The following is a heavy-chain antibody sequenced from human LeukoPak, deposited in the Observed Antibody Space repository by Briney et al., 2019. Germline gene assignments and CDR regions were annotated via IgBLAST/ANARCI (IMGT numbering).Heavy chain of an antibody. V-gene: IGHV3-9*01. CDR1: GFTFDDYA. Sequence: GGSLRLSCAASGFTFDDYAMHWVRQAPGKGLEWVSGISWNSGSIGYADSVKGRFTISRDNAKNSLYLQMNSLRAEDTAVYYCARDYYDSSSEYFQHWGQGTLVTVSS. J-gene: IGHJ1*01. D-gene: IGHD3-22*01. CDR2: ISWNSGSI. CDR3: ARDYYDSSSEYFQH.